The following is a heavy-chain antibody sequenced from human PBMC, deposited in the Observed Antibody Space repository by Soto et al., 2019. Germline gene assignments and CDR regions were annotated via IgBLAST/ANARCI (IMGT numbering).Heavy chain of an antibody. D-gene: IGHD4-4*01. CDR2: IYYSGST. CDR1: GGSISSYY. J-gene: IGHJ6*02. Sequence: SETLSLTCTVSGGSISSYYWSWIRQPPGKGLEWIGYIYYSGSTNYNPSLKSRVTISVDTSKNQFSLKLSSVTAADTAVYYCAREATVTTYGMDVWGQGTTVTV. CDR3: AREATVTTYGMDV. V-gene: IGHV4-59*01.